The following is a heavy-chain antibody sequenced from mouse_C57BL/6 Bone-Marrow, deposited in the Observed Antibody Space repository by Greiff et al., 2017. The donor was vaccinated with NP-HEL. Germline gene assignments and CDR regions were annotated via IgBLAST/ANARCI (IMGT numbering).Heavy chain of an antibody. Sequence: SGAELVRPGASVKLSCTASGFNITDDYMHWVKQRPEQGLEWIGWIDPENGDTEYASKFQGKATITADTSSNTAYLQLSSLTSEDTAVYYCTTCYDGYWGFAFWGQGTLVTVSA. CDR3: TTCYDGYWGFAF. CDR1: GFNITDDY. CDR2: IDPENGDT. V-gene: IGHV14-4*01. J-gene: IGHJ3*01. D-gene: IGHD2-3*01.